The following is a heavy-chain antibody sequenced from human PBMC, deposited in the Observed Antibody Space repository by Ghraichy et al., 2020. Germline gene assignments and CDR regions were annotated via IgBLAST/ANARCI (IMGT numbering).Heavy chain of an antibody. D-gene: IGHD2-8*02. CDR3: GRAGALSTGFCPV. V-gene: IGHV1-46*01. J-gene: IGHJ4*02. Sequence: ASVKVSCKASGYTFTNFFLHWVRQAPGQGLEWLGVLNPDVGTTHYAQHFQGRITITRDPSTSTAYLELGALTSEDTAVYYCGRAGALSTGFCPVWGLGTLVTVSS. CDR1: GYTFTNFF. CDR2: LNPDVGTT.